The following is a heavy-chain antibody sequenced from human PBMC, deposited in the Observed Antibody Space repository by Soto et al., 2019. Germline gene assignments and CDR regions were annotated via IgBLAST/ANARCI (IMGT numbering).Heavy chain of an antibody. CDR3: ASKMTTVSDGSPGQAFDI. V-gene: IGHV1-18*01. D-gene: IGHD4-17*01. Sequence: QVQLVQSGAEVKKPGASVKVSCKASGYTFTSYGISWVRQAPGQGLEWMGWISAYNGNTNYAQKLQGRVTMTTDTSTSTAYMELRSLRSDDTAVYYCASKMTTVSDGSPGQAFDIWGQGTMVTVSS. J-gene: IGHJ3*02. CDR2: ISAYNGNT. CDR1: GYTFTSYG.